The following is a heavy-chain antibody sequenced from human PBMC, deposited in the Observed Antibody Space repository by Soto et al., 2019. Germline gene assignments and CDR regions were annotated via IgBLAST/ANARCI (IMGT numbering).Heavy chain of an antibody. J-gene: IGHJ4*02. CDR1: GFTFGDYA. CDR2: IRSKAYGGTT. D-gene: IGHD6-19*01. V-gene: IGHV3-49*04. Sequence: GGSLRLSCPASGFTFGDYAMSWVRQAPGKGLEWVGFIRSKAYGGTTGYAASVKGRFTISRDDSKSIAYLQMNSLKTEDTAVYYCTRGDSSGWYNYFDYWGQGTLVTVSS. CDR3: TRGDSSGWYNYFDY.